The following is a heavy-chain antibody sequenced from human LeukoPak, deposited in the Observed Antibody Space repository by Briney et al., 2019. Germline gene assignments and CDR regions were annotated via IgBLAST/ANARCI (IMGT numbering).Heavy chain of an antibody. Sequence: QAGGSLRLSCAASGFTFSSYGMHWVRQAPGKGLEWVAFIRYDGSNKYYADSVKGRFTISRDNSKNTLYLQMNSLRAEDTAVYYCAKGGYYDSSGYGSFDYWGQGTLVTVSS. CDR1: GFTFSSYG. D-gene: IGHD3-22*01. J-gene: IGHJ4*02. V-gene: IGHV3-30*02. CDR3: AKGGYYDSSGYGSFDY. CDR2: IRYDGSNK.